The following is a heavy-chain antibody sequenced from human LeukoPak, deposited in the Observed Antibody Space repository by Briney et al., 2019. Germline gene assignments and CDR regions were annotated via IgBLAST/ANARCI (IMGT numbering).Heavy chain of an antibody. CDR1: GYTFTSYG. V-gene: IGHV1-18*01. J-gene: IGHJ4*02. CDR3: AVETGTTVDY. CDR2: IGAYNGNT. Sequence: ASENVSCKASGYTFTSYGISWGRQAPGQGLEWRGWIGAYNGNTNYAQKLQGRVTMTTDTATSTAYMELRSLRSDDTAVYYCAVETGTTVDYWGQGTLVTVSS. D-gene: IGHD1-7*01.